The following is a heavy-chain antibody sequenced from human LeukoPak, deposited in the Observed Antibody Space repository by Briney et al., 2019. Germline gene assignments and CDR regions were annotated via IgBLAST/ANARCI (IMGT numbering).Heavy chain of an antibody. CDR1: GASLGSYY. CDR2: ILYSTTT. J-gene: IGHJ3*02. D-gene: IGHD2-2*02. CDR3: ARVRYCSSTSCYIMGYDAFDI. V-gene: IGHV4-59*08. Sequence: SETLSLTCAVSGASLGSYYWSWIRQTPGKGLEWIGYILYSTTTKYNPSLNSRVTISADTSENQFSLKLKSVTAADTAVYYCARVRYCSSTSCYIMGYDAFDIWGQGTMVTVSS.